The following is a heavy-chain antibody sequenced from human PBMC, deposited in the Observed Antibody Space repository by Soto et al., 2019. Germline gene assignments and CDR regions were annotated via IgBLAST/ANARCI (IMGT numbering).Heavy chain of an antibody. Sequence: SGPKLVNPPQTLTLTCTFSGFSLSTSGVGVGWIRQPPRKALEWVALIYWDDDKRYSPSLKTRLTITKDTSKNQVVLRMTNMDPVDTATYYCVHIPLNRTSGSYCLDYWGQGTLVTSPQ. CDR1: GFSLSTSGVG. CDR3: VHIPLNRTSGSYCLDY. J-gene: IGHJ4*02. D-gene: IGHD3-10*01. V-gene: IGHV2-5*02. CDR2: IYWDDDK.